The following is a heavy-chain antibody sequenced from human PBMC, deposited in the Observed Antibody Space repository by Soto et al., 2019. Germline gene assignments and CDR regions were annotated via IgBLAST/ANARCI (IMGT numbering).Heavy chain of an antibody. CDR3: ARVYYSNLPYYFYYMDV. V-gene: IGHV3-21*01. CDR1: GFTFIIYS. CDR2: SSSSSTYI. D-gene: IGHD4-4*01. Sequence: GGSLRLSCAASGFTFIIYSMNWVRQAPGKGLEWVSSSSSSSTYIYYADSVKGRFTISRDNAKNSLYLQMNSLRAEDTAVYFCARVYYSNLPYYFYYMDVWGQGTTVTVSS. J-gene: IGHJ6*02.